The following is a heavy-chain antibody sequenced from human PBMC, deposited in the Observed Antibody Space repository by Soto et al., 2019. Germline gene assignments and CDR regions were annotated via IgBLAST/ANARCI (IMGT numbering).Heavy chain of an antibody. CDR3: ARDLTGYNWFDP. CDR2: IYYSAST. CDR1: GGSISSGGYY. D-gene: IGHD1-20*01. V-gene: IGHV4-31*03. Sequence: SETLSLTCTVSGGSISSGGYYWSWIRQHPGKGLEWIGYIYYSASTYYNPSLRGRVTISVDTSSNQFSLKLNSVTAADTAVYYCARDLTGYNWFDPWGQGTLVTVSS. J-gene: IGHJ5*02.